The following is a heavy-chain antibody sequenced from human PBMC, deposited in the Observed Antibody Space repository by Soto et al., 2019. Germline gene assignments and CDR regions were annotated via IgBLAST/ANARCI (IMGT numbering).Heavy chain of an antibody. D-gene: IGHD1-26*01. Sequence: SETLSLTCTVSGGSISSGDYYWSWIRQPPGKGLEWIGYIYYSGSTYYNPSLKSRVTISLDTSKNQFSLKLSSVTAADTAVYYCARNSGSYYRWFDPWGQGTLVTVSS. J-gene: IGHJ5*02. CDR2: IYYSGST. CDR1: GGSISSGDYY. V-gene: IGHV4-30-4*01. CDR3: ARNSGSYYRWFDP.